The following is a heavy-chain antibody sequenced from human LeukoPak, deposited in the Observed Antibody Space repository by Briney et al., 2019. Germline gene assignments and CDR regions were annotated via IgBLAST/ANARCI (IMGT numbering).Heavy chain of an antibody. CDR3: ARLSVAVAGKQFQH. V-gene: IGHV4-39*01. Sequence: SETLSLTCTVSGDSISSSSYYWGWIRKTAGKGLELVASIYYSGNTYYNPSLKSRVTILADTSQNQFSLKLSSVTAADTAVYYCARLSVAVAGKQFQHWGQGTLVTVSS. D-gene: IGHD6-19*01. CDR2: IYYSGNT. CDR1: GDSISSSSYY. J-gene: IGHJ1*01.